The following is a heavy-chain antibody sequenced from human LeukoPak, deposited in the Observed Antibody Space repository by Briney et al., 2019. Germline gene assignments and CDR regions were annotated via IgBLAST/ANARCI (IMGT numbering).Heavy chain of an antibody. CDR3: AKVVLGGWYFDY. D-gene: IGHD6-19*01. V-gene: IGHV3-23*01. Sequence: GSLRLSCAASGFTFSSYAMSWVRQAPGKGLEWVSAISGSGGSTYYADSVKGRFTISRDNSKNTLYLQMNSLRVEDTAVYYCAKVVLGGWYFDYWGQGTLVTVSS. J-gene: IGHJ4*02. CDR2: ISGSGGST. CDR1: GFTFSSYA.